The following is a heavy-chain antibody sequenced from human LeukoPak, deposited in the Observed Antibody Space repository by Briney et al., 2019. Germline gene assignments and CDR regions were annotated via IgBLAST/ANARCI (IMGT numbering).Heavy chain of an antibody. CDR3: ARLYSSGWYVDY. CDR2: IYYSGTT. CDR1: VGSISGHY. D-gene: IGHD6-19*01. Sequence: SETLSLTCIVSVGSISGHYWSWIRQPPGKGLEWIGYIYYSGTTNYNPSLKSRVAISVDTSKNQFSLKLSSVTAADTAVYYCARLYSSGWYVDYWGQGTLVTVSS. J-gene: IGHJ4*02. V-gene: IGHV4-59*11.